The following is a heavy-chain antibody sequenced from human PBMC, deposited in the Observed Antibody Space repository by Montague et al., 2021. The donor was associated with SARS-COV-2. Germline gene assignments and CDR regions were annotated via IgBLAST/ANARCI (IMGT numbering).Heavy chain of an antibody. V-gene: IGHV4-31*03. CDR3: ARDVLAWSYYGSGSYFRY. CDR2: IYYSGST. CDR1: GGSISSGGYY. J-gene: IGHJ4*02. Sequence: TLSLTCTVSGGSISSGGYYWSWIRQHPGKGLEWIGYIYYSGSTYYNPSLKSRVTISVDTSKNQFSLKLSSVTAADTAVYYCARDVLAWSYYGSGSYFRYWGQGTLVTVSS. D-gene: IGHD3-10*01.